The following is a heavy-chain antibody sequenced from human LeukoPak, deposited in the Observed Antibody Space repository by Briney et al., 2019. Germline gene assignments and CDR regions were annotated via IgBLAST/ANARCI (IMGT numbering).Heavy chain of an antibody. CDR3: ARVRDSSSWFTFDYYGMDV. CDR2: IYYSGST. Sequence: SETLSLTCTVSGGSISSYYWSWIRQPPGKGLEWIGYIYYSGSTNYNPSLMSRVTISVDTSKNQFSLKLSSVTAADTAVYYCARVRDSSSWFTFDYYGMDVWGQGTTVTVSS. CDR1: GGSISSYY. V-gene: IGHV4-59*01. D-gene: IGHD6-13*01. J-gene: IGHJ6*02.